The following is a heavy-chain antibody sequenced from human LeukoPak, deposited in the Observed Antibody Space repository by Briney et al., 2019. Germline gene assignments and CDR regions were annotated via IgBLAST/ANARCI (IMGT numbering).Heavy chain of an antibody. D-gene: IGHD6-19*01. CDR1: GGSFSGYY. CDR3: ARAGGIAVYDY. V-gene: IGHV4-34*01. CDR2: INHSGST. Sequence: SETLSLTCAVYGGSFSGYYWSWIRQPPGKGLEWIGEINHSGSTNHNPSLKSRVTISVDTSKNQFSLKLSSVTAADTAVYYCARAGGIAVYDYWGQGTLVTVSS. J-gene: IGHJ4*02.